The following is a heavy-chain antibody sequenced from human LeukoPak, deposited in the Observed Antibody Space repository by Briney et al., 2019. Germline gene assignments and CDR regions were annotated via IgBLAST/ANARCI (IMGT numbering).Heavy chain of an antibody. Sequence: KASETLSLTCTVSVDSIRSYYGSWIRHPPGEGLECCGYIYYSESTIYNPSLKSRVNISVDTSKKQFSLKLSSQTAADNAGYYSGRHFAGSREYYYGSGSYLYFQHWGRGNRVSVS. J-gene: IGHJ1*01. D-gene: IGHD3-10*01. CDR1: VDSIRSYY. CDR2: IYYSEST. CDR3: GRHFAGSREYYYGSGSYLYFQH. V-gene: IGHV4-59*08.